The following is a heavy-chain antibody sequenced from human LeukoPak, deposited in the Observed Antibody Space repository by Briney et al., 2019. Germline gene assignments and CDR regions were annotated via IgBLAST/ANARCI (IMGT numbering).Heavy chain of an antibody. V-gene: IGHV3-23*01. CDR2: ISGSGGST. CDR1: GFSFSSHS. D-gene: IGHD2-15*01. CDR3: AKDNITPGPFDY. J-gene: IGHJ4*02. Sequence: GGSLRLSCAASGFSFSSHSMSWVRQAPGKGLEWVSAISGSGGSTYYADSVKGRFTISRDNSKNTLYLQMNSLRAEDTAVYYCAKDNITPGPFDYWGQGTLVTVSS.